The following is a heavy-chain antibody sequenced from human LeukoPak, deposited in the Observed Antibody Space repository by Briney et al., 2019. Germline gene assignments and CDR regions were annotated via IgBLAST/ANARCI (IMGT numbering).Heavy chain of an antibody. J-gene: IGHJ6*02. CDR1: GFTFSSYA. CDR3: AKRRYCSGGSCPAFFYYYGMDV. CDR2: ISDSGGST. Sequence: GGSLRLSCAASGFTFSSYAMSWVRQAPGKGLEWVSAISDSGGSTYYADSVKGRFTISRDNSKNTLYLQMNSLRTEDTAVYYCAKRRYCSGGSCPAFFYYYGMDVWGQGTTVTVSS. D-gene: IGHD2-15*01. V-gene: IGHV3-23*01.